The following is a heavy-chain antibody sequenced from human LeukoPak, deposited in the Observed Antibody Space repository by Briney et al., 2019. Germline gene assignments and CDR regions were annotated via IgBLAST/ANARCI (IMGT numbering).Heavy chain of an antibody. J-gene: IGHJ4*02. D-gene: IGHD3-3*01. CDR1: GYSISSGYY. CDR2: IYHSGST. Sequence: PSETLSLTCTVSGYSISSGYYWGWIRQPPGKGLEWIGSIYHSGSTYYNPSLKSRVTISVDTSKNQFSLKLSSVTAADTAVYFCARDVGIFSEGWGQGTLVTVSS. V-gene: IGHV4-38-2*02. CDR3: ARDVGIFSEG.